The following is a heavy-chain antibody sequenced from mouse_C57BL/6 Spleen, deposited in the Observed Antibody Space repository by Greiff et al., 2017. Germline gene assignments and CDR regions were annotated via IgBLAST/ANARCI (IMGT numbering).Heavy chain of an antibody. CDR1: GFTFSSYT. CDR3: ARRPITTVVATGDFDG. D-gene: IGHD1-1*01. J-gene: IGHJ1*03. Sequence: EVKLVESGGGLVKPGGSLKLSCAASGFTFSSYTMSWVRQTPEKRLEWVATISGGGGNTYYPDSVKGRFPISRDNAKNTLYLQMSSLRSEDTALYYCARRPITTVVATGDFDGWGTGTTVTVSS. CDR2: ISGGGGNT. V-gene: IGHV5-9*01.